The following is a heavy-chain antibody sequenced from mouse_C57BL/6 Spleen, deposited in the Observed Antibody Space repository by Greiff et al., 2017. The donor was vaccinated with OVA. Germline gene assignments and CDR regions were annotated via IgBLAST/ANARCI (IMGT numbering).Heavy chain of an antibody. CDR1: GYTFTSYG. Sequence: VQLQQSGAELARPGASVKLSCKASGYTFTSYGISWVKQRTGQGLEWIGEIYPRSGNTYYNEKFKGKATLTADKSSSTAYMELRSLTSEDSAVYFCASQRGYYAMDYWGQGTSVTVSS. CDR3: ASQRGYYAMDY. V-gene: IGHV1-81*01. CDR2: IYPRSGNT. J-gene: IGHJ4*01.